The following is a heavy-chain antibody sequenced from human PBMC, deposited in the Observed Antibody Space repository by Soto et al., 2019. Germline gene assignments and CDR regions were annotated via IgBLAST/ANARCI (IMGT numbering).Heavy chain of an antibody. J-gene: IGHJ4*02. CDR1: GGSFSGYY. V-gene: IGHV4-34*01. D-gene: IGHD3-10*01. CDR2: INHSGST. Sequence: QVQLQQWGAGLLKPSETLSLTCAVYGGSFSGYYWSWIRQPPGKGLEWIGEINHSGSTNYNPSLKSRVTISVDTSKNQCSLKLRSVTAADTAVYYCASEYRGELFFYWGQGTLVTVSS. CDR3: ASEYRGELFFY.